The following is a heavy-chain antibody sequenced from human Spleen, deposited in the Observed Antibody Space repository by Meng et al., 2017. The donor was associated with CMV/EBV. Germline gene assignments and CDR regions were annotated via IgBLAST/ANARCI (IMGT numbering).Heavy chain of an antibody. CDR2: ITPAFETA. Sequence: SVKVSCKASGGTFSSSSLMWVRQAPGQGLEWLGGITPAFETADYAQKFRDRVTITTDDSATTAYMEMSSLGSEDTAVYYCARDLLPYYASGDCPLEFWGQGTLVTVSS. D-gene: IGHD3-22*01. J-gene: IGHJ4*02. V-gene: IGHV1-69*05. CDR3: ARDLLPYYASGDCPLEF. CDR1: GGTFSSSS.